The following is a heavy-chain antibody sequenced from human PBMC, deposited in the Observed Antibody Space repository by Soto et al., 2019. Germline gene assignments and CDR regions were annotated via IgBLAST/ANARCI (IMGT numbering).Heavy chain of an antibody. V-gene: IGHV3-23*01. D-gene: IGHD6-13*01. CDR1: GFTFSSYA. CDR3: AKDGPTDYSSSWLGY. CDR2: ISGSGGST. Sequence: EVQLLESGGGLVQPGGSLRLSCAASGFTFSSYAMSWVRQAPGKGLEWVSGISGSGGSTYYADSVKGRFTISRDNSMNTLYLQVNSLRAEDTAVYYCAKDGPTDYSSSWLGYWGQGTLVTVSS. J-gene: IGHJ4*02.